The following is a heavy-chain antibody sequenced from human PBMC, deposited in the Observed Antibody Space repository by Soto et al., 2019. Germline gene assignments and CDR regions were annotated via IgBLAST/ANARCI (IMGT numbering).Heavy chain of an antibody. V-gene: IGHV3-23*01. CDR2: ISGGGAAP. CDR3: AKGGGSGWYFDY. CDR1: GFTFSNYA. Sequence: PGGSLRLSCEASGFTFSNYAMSWVRQAPGKGLEWVSAISGGGAAPYYVDSVKGRFTISRDNIKITLYLQMNSLRAEDTAVYYCAKGGGSGWYFDYWGQGTLVTVSS. D-gene: IGHD6-19*01. J-gene: IGHJ4*02.